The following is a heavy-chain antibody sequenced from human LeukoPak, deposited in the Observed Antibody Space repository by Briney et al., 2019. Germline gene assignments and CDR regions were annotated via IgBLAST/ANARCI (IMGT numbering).Heavy chain of an antibody. V-gene: IGHV3-23*01. D-gene: IGHD3-22*01. CDR1: GFTFSSYD. Sequence: GGSLRLSCAASGFTFSSYDMSWVRKAPGKGLEWVSSISGSGGSTYYADSVKGRFTISRDNSKNTLYLQMNSLRAEDTAVYYCTRVNTYYYNTYYYYGMDVWGQGTTVTVSS. CDR2: ISGSGGST. J-gene: IGHJ6*02. CDR3: TRVNTYYYNTYYYYGMDV.